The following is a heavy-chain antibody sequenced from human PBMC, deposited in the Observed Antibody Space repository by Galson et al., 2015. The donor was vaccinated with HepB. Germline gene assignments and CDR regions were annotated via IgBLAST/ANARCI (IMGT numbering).Heavy chain of an antibody. CDR2: ISAYNGNT. V-gene: IGHV1-18*04. D-gene: IGHD7-27*01. CDR1: GYTFTGYY. CDR3: ARDAGALLDY. J-gene: IGHJ4*02. Sequence: SVKVSCKASGYTFTGYYMHWVRQAPGQGLEWMGWISAYNGNTNYAQKLQGRVTMTTDTSTSTAYMELRSLRSDDTAVYYCARDAGALLDYWGQGTLVTVSS.